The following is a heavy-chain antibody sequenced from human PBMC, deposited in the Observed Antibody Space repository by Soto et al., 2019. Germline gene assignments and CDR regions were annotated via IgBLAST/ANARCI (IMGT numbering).Heavy chain of an antibody. Sequence: QVQLVQSGAEVKKPGASVKVSCKASGYTFASYAISWMRQAPGQGLEWMGWISAYNGNKNYAQKLQGRVTMTTATPTSTAYLELRSLRSDDTAVYYCAGDPPPPDFWGQGTLVSVSS. CDR3: AGDPPPPDF. V-gene: IGHV1-18*01. J-gene: IGHJ4*02. CDR1: GYTFASYA. CDR2: ISAYNGNK.